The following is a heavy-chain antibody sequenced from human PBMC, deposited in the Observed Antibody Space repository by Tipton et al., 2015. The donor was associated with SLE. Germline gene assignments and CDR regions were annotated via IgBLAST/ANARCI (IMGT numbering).Heavy chain of an antibody. J-gene: IGHJ3*02. Sequence: QLVQSGAEVKKPGESLKISCKGSGYSFSSHWIYWVRQKPGKGLEWMGKIDPSDSYTNYSPSFQGHVTISADKSISTAYLQWSSLKASDTAMYYCARGGVVAATDDAFDIWGQGTMVTVSS. CDR3: ARGGVVAATDDAFDI. CDR2: IDPSDSYT. V-gene: IGHV5-10-1*01. CDR1: GYSFSSHW. D-gene: IGHD2-15*01.